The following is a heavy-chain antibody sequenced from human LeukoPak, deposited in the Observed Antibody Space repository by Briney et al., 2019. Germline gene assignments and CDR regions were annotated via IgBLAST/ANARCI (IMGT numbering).Heavy chain of an antibody. CDR1: GVSFSTYY. Sequence: SETLSVTCGVSGVSFSTYYWSWIRQSPEKGLEWIGEVNHSGYTNYNPSLKSRVTISVDTSKNQFSLNLRSVTAADTAVYYCARQLYGSDYWGQGTLVTVSS. CDR3: ARQLYGSDY. J-gene: IGHJ4*02. D-gene: IGHD4-17*01. CDR2: VNHSGYT. V-gene: IGHV4-34*01.